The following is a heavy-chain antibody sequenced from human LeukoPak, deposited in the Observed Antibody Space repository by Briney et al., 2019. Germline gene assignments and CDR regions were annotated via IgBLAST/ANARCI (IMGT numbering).Heavy chain of an antibody. Sequence: PGGSLRLSCAASGFTFSSYWMSWVRQAPGKGLEWVANIKQDGSEKYYVDSVKGRFTISRDSAKNSLYLQMNSLRAEDTAVYYCARDLSYYYDSSGYGSGYFDYWGQGTLVTVSS. D-gene: IGHD3-22*01. J-gene: IGHJ4*02. CDR3: ARDLSYYYDSSGYGSGYFDY. V-gene: IGHV3-7*01. CDR1: GFTFSSYW. CDR2: IKQDGSEK.